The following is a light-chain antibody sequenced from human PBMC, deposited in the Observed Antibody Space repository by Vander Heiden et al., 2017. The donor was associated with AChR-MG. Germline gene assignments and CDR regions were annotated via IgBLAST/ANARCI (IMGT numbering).Light chain of an antibody. CDR2: DVN. J-gene: IGLJ2*01. Sequence: QSALTQPASVSGSPGQSITISCTGTSSDVGGYKYVSWYQQHRDKAPKVIIYDVNNRPSGVSNRFSGSKSGNTASLTISGLQAEDEADYYCSSYTNSGTLVVFGGGTKLTVL. CDR1: SSDVGGYKY. V-gene: IGLV2-14*03. CDR3: SSYTNSGTLVV.